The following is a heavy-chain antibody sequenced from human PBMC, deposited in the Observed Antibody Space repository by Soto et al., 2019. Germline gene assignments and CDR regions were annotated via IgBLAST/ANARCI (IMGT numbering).Heavy chain of an antibody. J-gene: IGHJ4*02. CDR3: ARVPPPPYYDSSGYTFDY. Sequence: PSETLSLTXTVSGGSISSYYWSWIRQPPGKGLEWIGYIYYSGSTNYNPSLKSRVTISVDTSKNQFSLKLSSVTAADTAVYYCARVPPPPYYDSSGYTFDYWGQGTLVTVSS. CDR1: GGSISSYY. CDR2: IYYSGST. V-gene: IGHV4-59*01. D-gene: IGHD3-22*01.